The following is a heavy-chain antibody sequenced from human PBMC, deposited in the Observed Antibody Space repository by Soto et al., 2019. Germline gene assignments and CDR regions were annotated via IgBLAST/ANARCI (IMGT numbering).Heavy chain of an antibody. CDR3: EGRADGTGAFDI. V-gene: IGHV3-64*01. CDR1: GFTFSSYA. Sequence: EVQLVESGGGLVQPGGSLRLSCAASGFTFSSYAMHWVRQAPGKGLEYVSAISSNGGSTYYANSVKGRFTISRDNSKNTRCVRMGSLRAVDMAVYYCEGRADGTGAFDIWGQGTMVTVSS. CDR2: ISSNGGST. J-gene: IGHJ3*02. D-gene: IGHD1-1*01.